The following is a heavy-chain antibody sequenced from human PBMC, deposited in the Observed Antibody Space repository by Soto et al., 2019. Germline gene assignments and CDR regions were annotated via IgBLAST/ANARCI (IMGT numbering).Heavy chain of an antibody. Sequence: TLALTCTVSVGSIISYYWSWIRQAPGKGLEWIGYIYYSGSTNYNPSLKSRVTISVDTSKNQFSLKLSSVTAADTAVYYCARARIAVAGSIYYGMDVWGQGTTVTVSS. D-gene: IGHD6-19*01. CDR2: IYYSGST. V-gene: IGHV4-59*01. J-gene: IGHJ6*02. CDR1: VGSIISYY. CDR3: ARARIAVAGSIYYGMDV.